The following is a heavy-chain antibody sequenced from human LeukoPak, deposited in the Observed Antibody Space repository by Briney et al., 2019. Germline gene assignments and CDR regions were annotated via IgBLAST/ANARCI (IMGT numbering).Heavy chain of an antibody. CDR1: GFTFGSYA. Sequence: GGSLRLSCAASGFTFGSYAMHWVRQAPGKGLEWVAVISYDGSNKYYADSVKGRFTISRDNSKNTLYLQMNSLRAEDTAVYYCTTREHSSSWLKPDYWGQGTLVTVSS. CDR2: ISYDGSNK. J-gene: IGHJ4*02. D-gene: IGHD6-13*01. CDR3: TTREHSSSWLKPDY. V-gene: IGHV3-30-3*01.